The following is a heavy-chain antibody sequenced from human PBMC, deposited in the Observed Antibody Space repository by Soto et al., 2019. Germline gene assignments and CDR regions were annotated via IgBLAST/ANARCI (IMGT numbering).Heavy chain of an antibody. Sequence: APGQPLEWMGWLNARYGNTKPXQKFQDRGTISREKSASTAYMELTRLRSEDTAVYYCARATGDGTFDFWGKGTLVTVPS. V-gene: IGHV1-3*01. CDR2: LNARYGNT. CDR3: ARATGDGTFDF. J-gene: IGHJ4*02. D-gene: IGHD7-27*01.